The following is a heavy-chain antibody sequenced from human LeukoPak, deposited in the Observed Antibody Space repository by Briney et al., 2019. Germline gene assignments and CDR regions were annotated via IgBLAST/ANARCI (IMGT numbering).Heavy chain of an antibody. CDR3: ARVGAAAGTSGVFDY. CDR1: GYTFTSYG. J-gene: IGHJ4*02. D-gene: IGHD6-13*01. CDR2: ISAYNGNT. Sequence: ASVKVSCKASGYTFTSYGISWVRQAPGQGLEWMGWISAYNGNTNYAQKLQGRVTMTTDTSTSTAYMELRSLRSDDTAVYYCARVGAAAGTSGVFDYWGQGTLVTVSS. V-gene: IGHV1-18*01.